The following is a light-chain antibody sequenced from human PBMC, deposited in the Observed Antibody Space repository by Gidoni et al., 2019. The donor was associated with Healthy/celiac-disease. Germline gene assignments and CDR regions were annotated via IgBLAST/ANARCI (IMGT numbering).Light chain of an antibody. CDR2: EVS. CDR1: SSYVGGYNY. V-gene: IGLV2-14*01. CDR3: SSYTNSSPV. J-gene: IGLJ2*01. Sequence: QSALTQPAPVSGSPGQSFTSSCTGTSSYVGGYNYVSWYQQHPGKAPKLMIYEVSNRPSGVSNRFSGSKSGNTASLTISGLQAEDEADYYCSSYTNSSPVFGGGTKLTVL.